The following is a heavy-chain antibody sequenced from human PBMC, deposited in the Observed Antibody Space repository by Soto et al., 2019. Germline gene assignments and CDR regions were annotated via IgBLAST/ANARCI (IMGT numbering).Heavy chain of an antibody. J-gene: IGHJ6*02. Sequence: PSETLSLTCTVSGGSISSSSYYWGWIRQPPGKGLEWIGGIYYSGSTYYNPSLKSRVTISVDTSKNQFSLKLSSVTAADTAVYYCARHYDFWSGWDAIYGMDVWGQGTTVTVSS. CDR2: IYYSGST. V-gene: IGHV4-39*01. CDR1: GGSISSSSYY. CDR3: ARHYDFWSGWDAIYGMDV. D-gene: IGHD3-3*01.